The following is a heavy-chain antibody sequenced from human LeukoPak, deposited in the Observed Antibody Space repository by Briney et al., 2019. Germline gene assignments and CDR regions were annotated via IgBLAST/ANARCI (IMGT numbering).Heavy chain of an antibody. D-gene: IGHD2-2*01. J-gene: IGHJ4*02. CDR2: ISYDGSNK. Sequence: GGSLRLSCAASGFTFSNYGMHWVRQAPGKGLEWVAVISYDGSNKYYADSVKGRFTISRDNSKNTLYLQMNSLRAEDTAVYYCAKVQRYQLLRGYFDYWGQGTLVTVSS. V-gene: IGHV3-30*18. CDR1: GFTFSNYG. CDR3: AKVQRYQLLRGYFDY.